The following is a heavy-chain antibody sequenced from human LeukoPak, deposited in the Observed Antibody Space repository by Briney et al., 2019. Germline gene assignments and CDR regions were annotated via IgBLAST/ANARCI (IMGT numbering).Heavy chain of an antibody. Sequence: PGGSLRLACAASGFTFSSYSMSWVRQAPGKGLEWVSTVSSSGSYTYYADSVKGRFTISRDNAKNSLYLQMNSLRAEDTAVYYCARSVYRDGYNDFDYFDYWGQGTLVTVSS. CDR2: VSSSGSYT. V-gene: IGHV3-21*04. D-gene: IGHD5-24*01. J-gene: IGHJ4*02. CDR3: ARSVYRDGYNDFDYFDY. CDR1: GFTFSSYS.